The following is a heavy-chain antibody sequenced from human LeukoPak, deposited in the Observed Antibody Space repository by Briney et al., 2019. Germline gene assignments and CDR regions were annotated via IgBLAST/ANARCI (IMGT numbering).Heavy chain of an antibody. Sequence: GGSLRLSCAASGFTFSDAWMNWIRQAPGKGLEWVSSISSSSSYIYYADSVKGRFTISRDNAKNSLYLQMNSLRAEDTAVYYCARGRGSSFDPWGQGTLVTVSS. J-gene: IGHJ5*02. D-gene: IGHD6-13*01. CDR3: ARGRGSSFDP. CDR1: GFTFSDAW. CDR2: ISSSSSYI. V-gene: IGHV3-21*01.